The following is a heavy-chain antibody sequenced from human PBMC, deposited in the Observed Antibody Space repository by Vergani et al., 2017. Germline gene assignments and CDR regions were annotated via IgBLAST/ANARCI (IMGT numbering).Heavy chain of an antibody. CDR2: IYYSGST. CDR1: GGSISSVDYY. J-gene: IGHJ4*02. Sequence: QVQLQESGPGLVKPSQTLSLTCTVSGGSISSVDYYWSWLRQPPGKGLEWIGYIYYSGSTYYTPSLKSRVTISVDTSKNQFSLKLSSVTAADTAVYYFARVKYSSGWYGFDYWGQGTLVTVSS. CDR3: ARVKYSSGWYGFDY. D-gene: IGHD6-19*01. V-gene: IGHV4-30-4*08.